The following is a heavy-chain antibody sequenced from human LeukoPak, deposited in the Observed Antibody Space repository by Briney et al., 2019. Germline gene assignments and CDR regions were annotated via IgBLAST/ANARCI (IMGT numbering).Heavy chain of an antibody. D-gene: IGHD5-12*01. V-gene: IGHV3-15*01. Sequence: PGGSLRLSCAASGFTFSNAWMSWVRQAPGKGLEWVGRIKSKTDGGTTDYAAPVKGRFTISRDDSKATLFLQMNNLKTEDTAVYYCTTDLGSAYANDDVFDIWGQGTMVTVSS. CDR3: TTDLGSAYANDDVFDI. J-gene: IGHJ3*02. CDR1: GFTFSNAW. CDR2: IKSKTDGGTT.